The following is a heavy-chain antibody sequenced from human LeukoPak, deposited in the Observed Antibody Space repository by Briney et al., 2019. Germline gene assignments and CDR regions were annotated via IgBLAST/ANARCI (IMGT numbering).Heavy chain of an antibody. CDR1: GGSISSYY. CDR3: AREPPTTVTTRGWFDP. CDR2: IYYSGST. D-gene: IGHD4-17*01. Sequence: SETLSLTCTVSGGSISSYYWSWIRQPPGKGLEWIGYIYYSGSTNYNPSLKSRVTISVGTSKNQFSLKLSSVTAADTAVYYCAREPPTTVTTRGWFDPWGQGTLVTVSS. V-gene: IGHV4-59*01. J-gene: IGHJ5*02.